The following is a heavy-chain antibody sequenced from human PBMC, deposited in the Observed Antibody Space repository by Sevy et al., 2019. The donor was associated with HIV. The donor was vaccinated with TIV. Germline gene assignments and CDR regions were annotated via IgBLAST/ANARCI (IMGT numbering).Heavy chain of an antibody. V-gene: IGHV3-48*02. J-gene: IGHJ4*02. Sequence: GGCLRLSCSASGFTFSNNGMDWVRQAPGKGLEWISYISGDTRTIYYADSVRGRFSVSRDNAKNSLFLHMNSLRDDDTAVYYCARNVWGTFRYDDFWGQGTLVTVSS. CDR1: GFTFSNNG. CDR3: ARNVWGTFRYDDF. D-gene: IGHD3-16*02. CDR2: ISGDTRTI.